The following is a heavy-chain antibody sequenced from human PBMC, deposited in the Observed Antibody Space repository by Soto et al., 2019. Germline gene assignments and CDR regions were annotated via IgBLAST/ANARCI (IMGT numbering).Heavy chain of an antibody. Sequence: QVQLVQSGAEVKKPGASVKVSCKASGYTFTSYYMHWVRQAPGQGLEWMGIINPSGGSTSYAQKFQGRVTMTRDTYTITVYMELSSLRSEDTAVYYCARIVDCSGGSCYSENSLDYWGQGTLVTVSS. CDR3: ARIVDCSGGSCYSENSLDY. CDR2: INPSGGST. D-gene: IGHD2-15*01. J-gene: IGHJ4*02. V-gene: IGHV1-46*01. CDR1: GYTFTSYY.